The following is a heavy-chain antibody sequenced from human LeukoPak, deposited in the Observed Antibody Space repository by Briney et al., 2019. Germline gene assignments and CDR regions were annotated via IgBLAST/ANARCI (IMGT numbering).Heavy chain of an antibody. CDR1: GFTFSSYA. CDR3: ASDPPTTVTTFGDY. D-gene: IGHD4-17*01. Sequence: PGGSLRLSCAASGFTFSSYAMSWVRQAPGKGLEWVSAISGSGGSTYYADSVKGRFTISRDNSKNTLYLQMNSLRAEDTAVHYCASDPPTTVTTFGDYWGQGTLVTVSS. V-gene: IGHV3-23*01. CDR2: ISGSGGST. J-gene: IGHJ4*02.